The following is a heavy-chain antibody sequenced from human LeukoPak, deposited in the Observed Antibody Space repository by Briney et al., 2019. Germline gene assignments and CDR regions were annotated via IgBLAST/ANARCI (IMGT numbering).Heavy chain of an antibody. CDR2: IIPLFGTA. Sequence: SVKVSCKASGGTFSSYAISWVRQAPGQGLEWMGGIIPLFGTANYAQKFQGRVTITADESTSTAYMELSSLRSEDTAVYYCARSSSSWYQESYYYYGLDVWGQGTTVTVSS. V-gene: IGHV1-69*13. J-gene: IGHJ6*02. CDR1: GGTFSSYA. D-gene: IGHD6-13*01. CDR3: ARSSSSWYQESYYYYGLDV.